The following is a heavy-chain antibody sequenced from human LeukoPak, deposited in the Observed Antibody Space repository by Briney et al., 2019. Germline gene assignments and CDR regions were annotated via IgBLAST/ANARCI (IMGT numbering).Heavy chain of an antibody. CDR3: AKDDVVMTAIFDS. CDR1: GFTFSSYA. J-gene: IGHJ4*02. D-gene: IGHD2-21*02. CDR2: ISGSGGST. Sequence: GGSLRLSCAASGFTFSSYAMSWVRQAPGKGLEWVSTISGSGGSTYYGDSAKGRFTVSRDNSKNTLHLQMNSLRAEDTAVYYCAKDDVVMTAIFDSWGQGTLVTVSS. V-gene: IGHV3-23*01.